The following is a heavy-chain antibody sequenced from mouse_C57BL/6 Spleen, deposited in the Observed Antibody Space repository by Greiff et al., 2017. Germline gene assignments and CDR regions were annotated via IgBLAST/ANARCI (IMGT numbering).Heavy chain of an antibody. V-gene: IGHV5-17*01. CDR1: GFTFSDYG. J-gene: IGHJ4*01. Sequence: EVKLVESGGGLVKPGGSLKLSCAASGFTFSDYGMHWVRQAPEKGLEWVAYISSGSSTIYYADTVKGRFTISRDNAKNTLFLQMTSLRSEDTAMYYCARNDYDRYYAMDYWGQGTSVTVSS. CDR2: ISSGSSTI. D-gene: IGHD2-4*01. CDR3: ARNDYDRYYAMDY.